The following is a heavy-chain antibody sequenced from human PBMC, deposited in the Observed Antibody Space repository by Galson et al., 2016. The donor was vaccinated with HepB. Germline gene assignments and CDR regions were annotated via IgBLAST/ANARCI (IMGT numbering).Heavy chain of an antibody. J-gene: IGHJ6*02. CDR2: ISYDGSNK. D-gene: IGHD3-3*01. CDR1: GFTFRNYG. CDR3: AREVHSDDFWSGYTLSYYGMDV. V-gene: IGHV3-30*03. Sequence: SLRLSCAASGFTFRNYGMHWVRQAPGKGLECVALISYDGSNKYYADSVKGRFAISRDNSNNTLYLQMNSLRAEDTAVFYCAREVHSDDFWSGYTLSYYGMDVWGQGTAVTVPS.